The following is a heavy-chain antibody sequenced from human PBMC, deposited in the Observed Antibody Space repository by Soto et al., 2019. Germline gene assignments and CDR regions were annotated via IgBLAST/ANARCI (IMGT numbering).Heavy chain of an antibody. Sequence: SETLSLTCTVSGGSISSYYWSWIRQPPGKGLEWIGYIYYSGSTNYNPSLKSRVTISVDTSKNQFSLKLSSVTAADTAVYYCARHNDILTASMESWGQGTLVTVSS. J-gene: IGHJ4*02. V-gene: IGHV4-59*01. CDR1: GGSISSYY. CDR3: ARHNDILTASMES. D-gene: IGHD3-9*01. CDR2: IYYSGST.